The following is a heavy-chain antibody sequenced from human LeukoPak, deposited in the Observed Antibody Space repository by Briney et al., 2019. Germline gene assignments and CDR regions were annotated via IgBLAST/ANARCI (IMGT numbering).Heavy chain of an antibody. CDR2: IYTSGST. CDR3: ARVPAPEWLFRGGEYGLHYYYYMDV. Sequence: PSETLSLTCTVSGGSISSYYWSWIRQPAGKGLEWIGRIYTSGSTNYNPSLKSRVTISVDTSKNQFSLKLSSVTAADTAVYYCARVPAPEWLFRGGEYGLHYYYYMDVWGKGTTVTVSS. CDR1: GGSISSYY. D-gene: IGHD3-3*01. V-gene: IGHV4-4*07. J-gene: IGHJ6*03.